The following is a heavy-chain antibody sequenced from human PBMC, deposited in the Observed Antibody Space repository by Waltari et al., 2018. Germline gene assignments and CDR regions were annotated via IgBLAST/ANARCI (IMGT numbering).Heavy chain of an antibody. V-gene: IGHV3-33*03. CDR1: GFTFSNHG. D-gene: IGHD3-10*01. CDR2: VGHDGHTK. CDR3: AKEFGGAGSSYMSYFDS. Sequence: QVQLWESGGGLVQPGRSLRLSCRASGFTFSNHGMQWVRQAPGKGLEGVAGVGHDGHTKYYGGSVEGRFTVTRDNSINTMYLDMNSLRIDDTAIYYCAKEFGGAGSSYMSYFDSWGQGTLVTVSS. J-gene: IGHJ4*02.